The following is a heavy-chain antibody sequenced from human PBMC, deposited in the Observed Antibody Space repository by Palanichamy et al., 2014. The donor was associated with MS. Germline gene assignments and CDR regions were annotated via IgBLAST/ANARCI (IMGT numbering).Heavy chain of an antibody. CDR3: ARVARDSEFAIFDS. V-gene: IGHV3-7*01. CDR1: GFNLNKFW. J-gene: IGHJ4*02. Sequence: EVNLAESGGGLVQPGGSLRLSCTVSGFNLNKFWMSWVRQAPGKGLEWVATIKKDGRATYYVDSVRGRFTISRDNAESSLYLQMNSLRTEDTAVYYCARVARDSEFAIFDSWGQGAVVVVSS. CDR2: IKKDGRAT. D-gene: IGHD5-12*01.